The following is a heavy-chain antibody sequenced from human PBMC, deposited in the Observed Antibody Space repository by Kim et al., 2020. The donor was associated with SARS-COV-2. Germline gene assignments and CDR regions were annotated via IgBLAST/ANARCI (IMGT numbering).Heavy chain of an antibody. Sequence: GGSLRLSCAAPGFTFSSYTIHWVRQAPGKGLEWVALMSYDGSKKYYTDSVTGRFTISRDNSKSTLYLQMNRLRIEDTAVYYCARGRGYTGYDVPDYCCQG. J-gene: IGHJ4*02. D-gene: IGHD5-12*01. CDR3: ARGRGYTGYDVPDY. CDR1: GFTFSSYT. CDR2: MSYDGSKK. V-gene: IGHV3-30*04.